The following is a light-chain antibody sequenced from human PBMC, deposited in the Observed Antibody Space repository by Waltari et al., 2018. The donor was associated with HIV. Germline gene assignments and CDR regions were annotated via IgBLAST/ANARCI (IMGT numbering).Light chain of an antibody. V-gene: IGLV2-11*01. Sequence: QSVLTQPRSLSGSPTPSVTISCTGTNADVGSSHYVSWYQQHPGKAPKLIIYDVTKRPSGVPDRFSGSKSGNTASLTISGLQAEDEADYYCCSYAGSPWMFGGGTRLTVL. CDR2: DVT. CDR1: NADVGSSHY. CDR3: CSYAGSPWM. J-gene: IGLJ3*02.